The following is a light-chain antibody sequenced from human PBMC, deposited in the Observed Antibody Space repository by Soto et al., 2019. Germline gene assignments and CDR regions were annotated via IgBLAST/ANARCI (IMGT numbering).Light chain of an antibody. CDR1: SSNIGSNA. CDR3: AAWDVSLNVVV. V-gene: IGLV1-44*01. J-gene: IGLJ2*01. Sequence: QAVVTQPPSASGTPGQRVTISCSGSSSNIGSNAVSWYQQLPGTAPKVLIYSSSHRPSGVPDRFSGSKSGTSASLAISGLQSGDEADYYCAAWDVSLNVVVFGGGTKLTVL. CDR2: SSS.